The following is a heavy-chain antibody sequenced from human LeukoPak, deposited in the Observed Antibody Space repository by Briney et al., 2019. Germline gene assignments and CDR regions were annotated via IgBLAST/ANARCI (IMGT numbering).Heavy chain of an antibody. Sequence: GGSLRLSCAASAFTISTYGMSLVRHAAGKGLEWVAGISSSGDSAYYAVSVKGRFTISRDNSKSTLFLQMNSLRAEDTALYYCAKVFTKEWGQGTLVTVSS. D-gene: IGHD1-1*01. CDR1: AFTISTYG. CDR2: ISSSGDSA. J-gene: IGHJ4*02. CDR3: AKVFTKE. V-gene: IGHV3-23*01.